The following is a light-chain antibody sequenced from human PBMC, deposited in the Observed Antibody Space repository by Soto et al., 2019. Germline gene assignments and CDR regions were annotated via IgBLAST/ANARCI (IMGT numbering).Light chain of an antibody. CDR2: EGS. CDR1: SSDVGSHNL. Sequence: QSVLTQPASVSGSPGQSITISCTGTSSDVGSHNLVSWYQQRPGKAPKFMISEGSKRPSGLSDRFSVSKSGNTASLTISGLQAEDEADYYCCSYAGNSAWVFGGGTKLTVL. J-gene: IGLJ3*02. CDR3: CSYAGNSAWV. V-gene: IGLV2-23*01.